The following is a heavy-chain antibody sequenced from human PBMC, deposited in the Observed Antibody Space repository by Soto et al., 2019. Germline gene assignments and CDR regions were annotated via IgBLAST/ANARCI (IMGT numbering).Heavy chain of an antibody. D-gene: IGHD3-16*01. CDR1: GFTFQNYV. CDR2: VGFANDNT. CDR3: VKGSADGRPYYFDY. V-gene: IGHV3-23*01. Sequence: AGGSLRLSCTASGFTFQNYVMSWVREAPGKGLEWASAVGFANDNTYYADSVKGRFTVSRDNSENTLYLQMNSLRAEDTAVYYCVKGSADGRPYYFDYWGQGTQVTVSS. J-gene: IGHJ4*02.